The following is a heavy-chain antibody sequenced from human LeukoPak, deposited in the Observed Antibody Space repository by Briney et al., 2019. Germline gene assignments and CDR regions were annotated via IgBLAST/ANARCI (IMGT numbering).Heavy chain of an antibody. CDR1: GFSLSTRGMC. CDR2: IDWDDDK. J-gene: IGHJ4*02. CDR3: ARSPGVVTMFDY. V-gene: IGHV2-70*01. D-gene: IGHD2-21*02. Sequence: ESGPTLVNPTQPLTLTCTFSGFSLSTRGMCVSWIRQPPAKALEWLAPIDWDDDKYYITSLKTRLTISKDTSKNQVVLTMTNMDPVDTATYYCARSPGVVTMFDYWGQGTLVTVSS.